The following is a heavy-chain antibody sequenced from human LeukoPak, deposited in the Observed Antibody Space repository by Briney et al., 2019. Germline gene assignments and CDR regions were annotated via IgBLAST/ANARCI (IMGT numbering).Heavy chain of an antibody. Sequence: SETLSLTCTVSGGSISTRTYSWGWLRQPPEKGLEWIGSLSYSGSIYSNPSLKSRDSISVETSKIQFSLKLSSVTAADTAVYYCARAYYYDSSGYYPGAFDIGGQGTLGTVS. V-gene: IGHV4-39*07. CDR1: GGSISTRTYS. CDR2: LSYSGSI. J-gene: IGHJ3*02. D-gene: IGHD3-22*01. CDR3: ARAYYYDSSGYYPGAFDI.